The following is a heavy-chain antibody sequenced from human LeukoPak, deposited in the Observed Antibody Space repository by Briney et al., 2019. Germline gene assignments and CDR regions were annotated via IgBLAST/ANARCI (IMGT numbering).Heavy chain of an antibody. J-gene: IGHJ5*02. CDR2: FNSGGRP. CDR1: GLTASGTY. V-gene: IGHV3-66*01. CDR3: ARVGGYCSSTSCSNKYNWFDP. D-gene: IGHD2-2*01. Sequence: GGSLKPSCQALGLTASGTYWSRSGKAPGKGREWSQVFNSGGRPYYADSVKGRFTISRDNSKNTLYLQMNSLRAEDTAVYYCARVGGYCSSTSCSNKYNWFDPWGQGTLVTVSS.